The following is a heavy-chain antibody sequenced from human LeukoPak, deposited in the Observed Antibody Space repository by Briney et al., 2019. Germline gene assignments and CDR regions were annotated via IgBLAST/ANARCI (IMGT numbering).Heavy chain of an antibody. D-gene: IGHD4-17*01. CDR1: GFTVSSNY. J-gene: IGHJ4*02. Sequence: GGSLRLSCAASGFTVSSNYMSWVRQAPGKGLXXXXVIYSGGSTYYADSVKGRFTISRDNSKNTLYLQMNSLRAEDTAVYYCARTTVTSRRGGYFDYWGQGTLVTVSS. CDR3: ARTTVTSRRGGYFDY. CDR2: IYSGGST. V-gene: IGHV3-53*01.